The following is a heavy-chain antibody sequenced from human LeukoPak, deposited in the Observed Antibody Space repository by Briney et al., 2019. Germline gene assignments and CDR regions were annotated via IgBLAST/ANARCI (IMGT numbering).Heavy chain of an antibody. CDR1: GYTFTGYY. J-gene: IGHJ6*03. CDR3: ARGDGYNYPNYYYYMDV. V-gene: IGHV1-2*02. CDR2: INPNSGGT. Sequence: ASVKVSCKASGYTFTGYYMHWVRQAPGQGLEWKGWINPNSGGTNYAQKFQGRVTMTRDTSISTAYMELSRLRSDDTAVYYCARGDGYNYPNYYYYMDVWGKGTTVTISS. D-gene: IGHD5-24*01.